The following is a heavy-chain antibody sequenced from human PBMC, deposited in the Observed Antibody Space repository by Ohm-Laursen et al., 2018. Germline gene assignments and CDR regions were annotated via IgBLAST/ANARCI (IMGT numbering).Heavy chain of an antibody. J-gene: IGHJ4*02. V-gene: IGHV4-38-2*01. CDR3: ARGFSGWWGRIDY. Sequence: PSETLSLTCAVSGYSISSGYFWGWIRQPPGKGLEWIGTIYHSGSTYYNPSLKSRVTISVDTSKNQFSLKLSSVTAADTAVYYCARGFSGWWGRIDYWGQGILVTVSS. CDR2: IYHSGST. D-gene: IGHD6-19*01. CDR1: GYSISSGYF.